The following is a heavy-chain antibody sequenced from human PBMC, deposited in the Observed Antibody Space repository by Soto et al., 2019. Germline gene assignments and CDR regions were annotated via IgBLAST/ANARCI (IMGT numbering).Heavy chain of an antibody. D-gene: IGHD5-12*01. V-gene: IGHV4-31*02. Sequence: PSETLSLTCTVSGGSISSGGYYWSWIRQHPGKGLERIGYIYYSGSTYYNPSLKSRVTISVDTSKNQFSLKLSSVTAADTAVYYCARDKSVDIVAPHYYYYGMDVWGQGTTVTVPS. J-gene: IGHJ6*02. CDR1: GGSISSGGYY. CDR3: ARDKSVDIVAPHYYYYGMDV. CDR2: IYYSGST.